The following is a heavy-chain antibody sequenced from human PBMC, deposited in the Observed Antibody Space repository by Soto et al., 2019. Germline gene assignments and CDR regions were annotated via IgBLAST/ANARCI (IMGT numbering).Heavy chain of an antibody. D-gene: IGHD6-6*01. CDR2: INAGNGNT. Sequence: ASVKVSCKASGYTFTSYAMHWVRQAPGQRLEWMGWINAGNGNTKYSQKFQGRVTITRDTSASTAYMELSSLRSEVTAVYYCARDSSSSFYYYYYMDVWGKGTTVTVSS. CDR1: GYTFTSYA. V-gene: IGHV1-3*01. CDR3: ARDSSSSFYYYYYMDV. J-gene: IGHJ6*03.